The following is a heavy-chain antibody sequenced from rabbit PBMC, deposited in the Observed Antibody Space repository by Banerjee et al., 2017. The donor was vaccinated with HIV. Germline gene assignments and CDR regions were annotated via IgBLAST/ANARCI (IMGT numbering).Heavy chain of an antibody. Sequence: QQQLEESGGGLVKPGGTLTLTCTASGFSFSSGYMSWVRQAPGKGLEWIACIYADSSGKTVYASWAKGRFTISKTSSTTVTLQMTSLTAADTATYFCARDFDFWGQGTLVTVS. CDR1: GFSFSSGY. V-gene: IGHV1S45*01. J-gene: IGHJ3*01. CDR3: ARDFDF. CDR2: IYADSSGKT. D-gene: IGHD2-1*01.